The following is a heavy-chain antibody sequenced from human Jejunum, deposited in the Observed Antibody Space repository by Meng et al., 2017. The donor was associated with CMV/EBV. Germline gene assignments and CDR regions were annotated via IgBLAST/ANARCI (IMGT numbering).Heavy chain of an antibody. J-gene: IGHJ4*02. CDR3: AKDRSFTVRGYFDY. CDR1: GFTFRSSA. V-gene: IGHV3-23*01. Sequence: SGFTFRSSAMSGVRQAPGKGLEWVSAITGTAGSTFYADSVKGRFTISRDNSKNTLYLQMNSLRAEDTAVYYCAKDRSFTVRGYFDYWGQGTLVTVSS. CDR2: ITGTAGST. D-gene: IGHD4-11*01.